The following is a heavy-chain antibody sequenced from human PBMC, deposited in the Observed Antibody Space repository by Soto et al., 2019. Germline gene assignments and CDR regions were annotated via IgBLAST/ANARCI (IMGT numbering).Heavy chain of an antibody. V-gene: IGHV4-59*01. CDR3: ARGLRRQLLNWFDP. J-gene: IGHJ5*02. CDR2: IYYIGST. D-gene: IGHD2-2*01. CDR1: GGSISSYY. Sequence: ETLSLTCTVSGGSISSYYWSWIRQPPGKGLEWIGYIYYIGSTNYNPSLKSRVTISVDTSKNQFSLKLSSVTAADTAVYYCARGLRRQLLNWFDPWGQGTLVTVSS.